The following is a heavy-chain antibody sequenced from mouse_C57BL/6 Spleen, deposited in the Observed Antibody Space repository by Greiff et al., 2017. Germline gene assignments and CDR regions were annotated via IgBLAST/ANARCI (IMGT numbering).Heavy chain of an antibody. D-gene: IGHD4-1*01. CDR1: GYTFTSHW. CDR2: IFPGSGST. Sequence: QVQLQQSGPELVRPGASVTISCKAPGYTFTSHWMQWVRQRPGQGLEWIGEIFPGSGSTYYNEKFKGKATLTADKSSSTAYMQLSSLTSEDSAVYFCARPNWDVGFAYWGQGTLVTVSA. J-gene: IGHJ3*01. V-gene: IGHV1-56*01. CDR3: ARPNWDVGFAY.